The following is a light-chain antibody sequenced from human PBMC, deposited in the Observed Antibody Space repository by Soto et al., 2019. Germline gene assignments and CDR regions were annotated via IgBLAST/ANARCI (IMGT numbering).Light chain of an antibody. CDR2: DAS. V-gene: IGKV3-20*01. J-gene: IGKJ1*01. CDR3: HHYDSSQWT. CDR1: QSVSSSY. Sequence: EIVLTQSPGTLSLSPGERATLSCRASQSVSSSYLAWYQQKPGQAPRLLIYDASSRATGISDRFSGSGSGTDFTFTISRLEPEDFAVYYCHHYDSSQWTFGQGTKVEIK.